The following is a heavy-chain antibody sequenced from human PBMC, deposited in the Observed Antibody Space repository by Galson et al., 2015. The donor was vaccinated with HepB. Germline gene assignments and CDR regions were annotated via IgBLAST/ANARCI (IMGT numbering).Heavy chain of an antibody. D-gene: IGHD2-15*01. Sequence: SVKVSCKASGGTFSSYAISWVRQAPGQGLEWMGWISAYNGNTSYAQKLQGRVTMTTDTSTSTAYMELRSLRSDDTAVYYCARAVYCSGGSCYSEAVGGWFDPWGQGTLVTVSS. CDR2: ISAYNGNT. CDR1: GGTFSSYA. CDR3: ARAVYCSGGSCYSEAVGGWFDP. J-gene: IGHJ5*02. V-gene: IGHV1-18*01.